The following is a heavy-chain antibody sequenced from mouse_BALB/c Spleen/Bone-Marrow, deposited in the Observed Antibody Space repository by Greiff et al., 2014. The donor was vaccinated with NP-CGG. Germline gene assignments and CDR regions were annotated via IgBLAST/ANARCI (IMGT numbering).Heavy chain of an antibody. CDR1: GYTFTDTW. CDR3: ARDY. CDR2: INPSTGYA. J-gene: IGHJ2*01. V-gene: IGHV1-7*01. Sequence: VQGVESGAELAKPGASVTMSCKASGYTFTDTWIHWIKQRPGQGLEWIGYINPSTGYAEYNQNFKDKATLTVDKSSSTAYMQLSSLTSEDSAVYYCARDYWGQGTTLTVSS.